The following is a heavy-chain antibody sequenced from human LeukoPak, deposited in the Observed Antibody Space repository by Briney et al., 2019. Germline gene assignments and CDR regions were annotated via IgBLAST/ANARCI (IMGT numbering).Heavy chain of an antibody. CDR3: ARGGTSSSWDPFDY. CDR2: IYYSGST. CDR1: GGSISSSSYY. J-gene: IGHJ4*02. D-gene: IGHD6-13*01. Sequence: SETLSLTCTVSGGSISSSSYYWGWIRQPPGKGLEWIGSIYYSGSTYYNPSLESRVTISVDTSKNQFSLKLSSVTAADTAVYYCARGGTSSSWDPFDYWGQGTLVTVSS. V-gene: IGHV4-39*01.